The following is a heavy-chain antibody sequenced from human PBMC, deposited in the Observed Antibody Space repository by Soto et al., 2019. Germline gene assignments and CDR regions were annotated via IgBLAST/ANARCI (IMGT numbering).Heavy chain of an antibody. CDR1: GGSFSGYY. V-gene: IGHV4-34*01. D-gene: IGHD3-22*01. J-gene: IGHJ6*02. CDR2: INHSGST. CDR3: SGYYYEQGYGMDV. Sequence: LSLTCAVYGGSFSGYYWSWIRQPPGKGLEWIGEINHSGSTNYNPSLKSRVTISVDTSKNQFSLKLSSVTAADTAVYYSSGYYYEQGYGMDVWGQGTKVTVAS.